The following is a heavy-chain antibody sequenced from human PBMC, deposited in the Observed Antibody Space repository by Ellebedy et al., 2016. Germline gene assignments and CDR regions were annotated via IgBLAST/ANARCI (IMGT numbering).Heavy chain of an antibody. CDR2: VSWNSGII. Sequence: GGSLRLXXVVSGLKFDDYAMHWVRQTPGKGLEWVSGVSWNSGIIDYADSVKGRFTTSRDNAKNSVYLQMNSLTDEDTALYYCAKGGYCSGGGCSSGGIYLDYWGQGTLVTVSS. J-gene: IGHJ4*02. V-gene: IGHV3-9*01. CDR1: GLKFDDYA. D-gene: IGHD2-15*01. CDR3: AKGGYCSGGGCSSGGIYLDY.